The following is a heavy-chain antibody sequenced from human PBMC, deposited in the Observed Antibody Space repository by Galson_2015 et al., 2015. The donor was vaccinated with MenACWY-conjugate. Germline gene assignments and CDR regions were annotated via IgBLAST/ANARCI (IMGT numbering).Heavy chain of an antibody. CDR2: IWSNGINN. CDR1: GFSLSSCG. CDR3: ARERGPYDAFDV. Sequence: SLRLSCAASGFSLSSCGMHWVRQAPGKGLEWLAVIWSNGINNYYADSVRGRFTISRDDSKHSLLLQMNSLRVDDTAVYYCARERGPYDAFDVWVQGTLVTLSS. J-gene: IGHJ3*01. D-gene: IGHD3-10*01. V-gene: IGHV3-33*01.